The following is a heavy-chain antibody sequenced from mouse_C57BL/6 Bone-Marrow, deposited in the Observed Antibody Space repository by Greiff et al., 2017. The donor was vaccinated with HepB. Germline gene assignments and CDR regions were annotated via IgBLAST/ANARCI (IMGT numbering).Heavy chain of an antibody. CDR3: ARSGFYDYHDY. J-gene: IGHJ2*01. CDR2: IHPNSGST. Sequence: QVQLQQPGAELVKPGASVKLSCKASGYTFTSYCMHWVKQRPGQGLEWIGMIHPNSGSTNYNAKFKSKATLTVDKSSSTAYMQLSSLTSEDSAVYYCARSGFYDYHDYWGQGTTLTVSS. D-gene: IGHD2-4*01. CDR1: GYTFTSYC. V-gene: IGHV1-64*01.